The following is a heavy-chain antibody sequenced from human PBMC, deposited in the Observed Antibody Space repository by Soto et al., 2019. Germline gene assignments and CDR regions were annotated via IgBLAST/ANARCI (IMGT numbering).Heavy chain of an antibody. CDR3: AHRLGSRGSFDY. CDR1: GFSLTTSGVG. Sequence: QITLKESGPTLVKPTQTLTLTCTFSGFSLTTSGVGVGWIRQPPGKATAWLALIYWNDNKRYSPSLRSRLTITKGASKNQVVLTMTDIDPVDTATYYCAHRLGSRGSFDYWGQGSLVTVSS. J-gene: IGHJ4*02. CDR2: IYWNDNK. D-gene: IGHD6-25*01. V-gene: IGHV2-5*01.